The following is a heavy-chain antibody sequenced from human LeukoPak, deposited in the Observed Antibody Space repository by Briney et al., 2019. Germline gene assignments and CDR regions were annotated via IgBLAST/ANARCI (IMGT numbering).Heavy chain of an antibody. CDR1: GGSFSGYY. CDR2: INHSGST. V-gene: IGHV4-34*01. Sequence: SETLSLTCAVYGGSFSGYYWSWIRQPPGEGLEWIGEINHSGSTNYNPSLKSRVTISVDTSKNQFSLKLSSVTAADTAVYYCARGRAVAVYFDLWGRGTLVTVSS. J-gene: IGHJ2*01. CDR3: ARGRAVAVYFDL. D-gene: IGHD4-23*01.